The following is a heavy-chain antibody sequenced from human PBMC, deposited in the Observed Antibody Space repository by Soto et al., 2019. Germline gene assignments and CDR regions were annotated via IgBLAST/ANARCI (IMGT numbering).Heavy chain of an antibody. CDR3: ALYDSSGYYGYYYYGMGV. CDR2: INAGNGNT. V-gene: IGHV1-3*01. D-gene: IGHD3-22*01. J-gene: IGHJ6*02. Sequence: ASVKVSCKASGYTFTSYAMHWVRQAPGQRLEWMGWINAGNGNTKYSQKFQGRVTITRDTSASTAYMELSSLRSEDTAVYYCALYDSSGYYGYYYYGMGVWGQGTTVTVSS. CDR1: GYTFTSYA.